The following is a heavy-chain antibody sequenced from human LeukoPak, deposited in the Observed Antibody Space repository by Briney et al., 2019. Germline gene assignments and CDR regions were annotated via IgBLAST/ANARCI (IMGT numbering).Heavy chain of an antibody. J-gene: IGHJ5*02. Sequence: ASVKASCKPSGYTFTGYYMHWVRQAPGQGLEWMGWINPNSGGTNYAQKFQGRVTMTRDTSISTAYMELSRLRSDDTAVYYCARDLVGGRSGYYDFWSGYWYNWFDPWGQGTPVTVSS. V-gene: IGHV1-2*02. CDR2: INPNSGGT. CDR1: GYTFTGYY. CDR3: ARDLVGGRSGYYDFWSGYWYNWFDP. D-gene: IGHD3-3*01.